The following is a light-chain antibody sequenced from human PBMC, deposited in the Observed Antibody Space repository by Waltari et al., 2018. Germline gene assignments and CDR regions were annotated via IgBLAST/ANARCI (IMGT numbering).Light chain of an antibody. CDR2: ANN. Sequence: QSVLTQPPSVSGAPGQRVTISCPGSSSHIGSYYHVPWYQHLPGTAPKVLIYANNNRPSGVPDRFSGSKSGASASLAITGLQAEDEADYYCQSFDSSLDGYVFGTGTKVTVL. CDR1: SSHIGSYYH. V-gene: IGLV1-40*01. J-gene: IGLJ1*01. CDR3: QSFDSSLDGYV.